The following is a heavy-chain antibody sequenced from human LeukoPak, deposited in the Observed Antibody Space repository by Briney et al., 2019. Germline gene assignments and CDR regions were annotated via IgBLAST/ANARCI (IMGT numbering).Heavy chain of an antibody. Sequence: GGSLRLSCAASGFTFSSYGMHWVRQAPGKGLEWVAVISYDGSNKYYADSVKGRFTISRDNSKNTLYLQMNSLRAEDTAVYYCARDGSFKDTYYYGSGSYAQTLDYWGQGTLVTVSS. V-gene: IGHV3-30*03. D-gene: IGHD3-10*01. J-gene: IGHJ4*02. CDR3: ARDGSFKDTYYYGSGSYAQTLDY. CDR1: GFTFSSYG. CDR2: ISYDGSNK.